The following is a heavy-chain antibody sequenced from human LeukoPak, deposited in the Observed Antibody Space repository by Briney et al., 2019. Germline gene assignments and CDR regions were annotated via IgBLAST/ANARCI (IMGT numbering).Heavy chain of an antibody. CDR3: AVVTTVNLQWRDY. J-gene: IGHJ4*02. D-gene: IGHD4-17*01. V-gene: IGHV1-8*01. CDR1: GYTFTSYD. Sequence: ASVEVSCKASGYTFTSYDINWVRQATGQGLEWMGWMNPNSGNTGYAQKFQGRVTMTRNTSISTAYMELSSLRSEDTAVYYCAVVTTVNLQWRDYWGQGTLVTVSS. CDR2: MNPNSGNT.